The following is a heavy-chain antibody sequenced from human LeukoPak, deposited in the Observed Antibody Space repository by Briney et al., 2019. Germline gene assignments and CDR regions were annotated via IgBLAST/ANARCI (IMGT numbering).Heavy chain of an antibody. CDR3: AKSRSLEYSSSSDF. CDR2: ISSSGGTT. Sequence: PGGSLRLSCAASGFTFSSYAMSWVRQAPGKGLEWVSAISSSGGTTYYADSVKGRFTISRDNSKNTLNLQMNRLRAEDSAVYYCAKSRSLEYSSSSDFWGQGTLVTVSS. D-gene: IGHD6-6*01. CDR1: GFTFSSYA. V-gene: IGHV3-23*01. J-gene: IGHJ4*02.